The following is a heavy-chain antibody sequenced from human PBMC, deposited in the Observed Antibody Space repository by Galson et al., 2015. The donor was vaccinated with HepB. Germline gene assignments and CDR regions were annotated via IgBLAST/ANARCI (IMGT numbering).Heavy chain of an antibody. CDR3: ARDRRINYYDSSGYFPVY. J-gene: IGHJ4*02. Sequence: SLRLSCAASGFTFSSYAMHWVRQAPGKGLEWVAVISYDGSNKYYADSVKGRFTISRDNSKNTLYLQMNSLRAEDTAVYYCARDRRINYYDSSGYFPVYWGQGTLVTVSS. V-gene: IGHV3-30-3*01. CDR1: GFTFSSYA. D-gene: IGHD3-22*01. CDR2: ISYDGSNK.